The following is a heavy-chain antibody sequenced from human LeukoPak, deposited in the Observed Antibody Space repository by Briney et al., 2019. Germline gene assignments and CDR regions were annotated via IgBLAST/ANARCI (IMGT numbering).Heavy chain of an antibody. CDR2: IYPGDSDT. J-gene: IGHJ4*02. CDR3: ARGNSSWYFDY. CDR1: GYSFSNYW. Sequence: GESLKISCKGSGYSFSNYWIGWVRQMPGKGLEWMGIIYPGDSDTRYSPSFQGQVTISADKSISTAYLQWSSVKASDTAMYYCARGNSSWYFDYWGQGTLVTVSS. V-gene: IGHV5-51*01. D-gene: IGHD6-13*01.